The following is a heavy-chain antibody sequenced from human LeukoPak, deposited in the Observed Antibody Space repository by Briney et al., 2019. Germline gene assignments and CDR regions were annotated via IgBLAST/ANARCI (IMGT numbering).Heavy chain of an antibody. CDR2: IYYGGNT. CDR3: ARASPMLDAFDI. Sequence: SETLSLTCTVSGDSLSSGSYYWRWIRQPPGKGLEWIGYIYYGGNTNLNPSLKSRVTISVDTSKNQFSLKMSSVTAADTAVYYCARASPMLDAFDIWGQGTMVTVS. J-gene: IGHJ3*02. V-gene: IGHV4-61*01. CDR1: GDSLSSGSYY. D-gene: IGHD2-8*01.